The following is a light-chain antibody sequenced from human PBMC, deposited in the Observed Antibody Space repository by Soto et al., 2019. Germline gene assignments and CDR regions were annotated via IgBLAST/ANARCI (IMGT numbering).Light chain of an antibody. J-gene: IGLJ1*01. V-gene: IGLV1-40*01. CDR3: QSYDSSLRGV. CDR1: SSNIGAGYD. Sequence: QSVLTQPPSVSGAPGQRVTISCTGSSSNIGAGYDVHWYQQLPGTAPKLLIYGNSNRPSGVPDRLSGSKSGTSASLAITGLQAEDEADYYCQSYDSSLRGVFGTGTKDTVL. CDR2: GNS.